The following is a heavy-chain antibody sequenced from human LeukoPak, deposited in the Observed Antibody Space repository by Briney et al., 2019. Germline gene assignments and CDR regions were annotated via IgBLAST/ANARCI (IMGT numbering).Heavy chain of an antibody. CDR2: IIGSGGST. CDR1: GFTFSSYA. D-gene: IGHD1-26*01. J-gene: IGHJ4*02. CDR3: GKKVRWERLRAKPHFDY. V-gene: IGHV3-23*01. Sequence: GGSLRLSCKASGFTFSSYAMSWVRQAPGQGLEWVSAIIGSGGSTYYAHSVKGRFTISRDNSKNTPYLQMNSLRAEDTAVYYCGKKVRWERLRAKPHFDYWGQGGMVTDCS.